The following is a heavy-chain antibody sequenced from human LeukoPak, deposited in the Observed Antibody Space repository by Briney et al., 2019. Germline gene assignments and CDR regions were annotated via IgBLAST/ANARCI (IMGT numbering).Heavy chain of an antibody. V-gene: IGHV1-2*02. J-gene: IGHJ4*02. D-gene: IGHD3-10*01. CDR2: INPNSGGT. CDR1: GYTFTGYY. CDR3: ASSITMVRGAFDY. Sequence: ASVKVSCKASGYTFTGYYMHWVRQAPGQGLGWMGWINPNSGGTNYAQKFQGRVTMTRDTSISTAYMELSRLRSDDTAVYYCASSITMVRGAFDYWGQGTLVTVSS.